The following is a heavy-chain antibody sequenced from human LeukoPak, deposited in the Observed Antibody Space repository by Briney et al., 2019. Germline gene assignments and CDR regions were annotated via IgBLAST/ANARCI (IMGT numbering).Heavy chain of an antibody. CDR3: VRGPGYSYGAYYCYGMDV. V-gene: IGHV3-21*01. J-gene: IGHJ6*02. CDR1: GFTFSSYS. CDR2: ISSSSSYI. D-gene: IGHD5-18*01. Sequence: GGSLRLSCAASGFTFSSYSMNWVRQAPGKGLEWVSSISSSSSYIYYADSVKGRFTISRDNAKNSLNLEMNSLRAEDTAVYYCVRGPGYSYGAYYCYGMDVWGQGTTVTVSS.